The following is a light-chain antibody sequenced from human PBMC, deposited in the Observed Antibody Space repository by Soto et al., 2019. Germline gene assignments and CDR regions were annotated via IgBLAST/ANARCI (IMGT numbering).Light chain of an antibody. CDR2: KAS. CDR1: QSSSSW. Sequence: DIQMTQSPSTLSASVGDRVTITCRASQSSSSWLAWYQQKPGKAPKLMIYKASTLESGVPSRFSGSGPGTESTLSFSSLQPDDFATKYCQHDRSYCSWTFGQGTKVQIK. J-gene: IGKJ1*01. V-gene: IGKV1-5*03. CDR3: QHDRSYCSWT.